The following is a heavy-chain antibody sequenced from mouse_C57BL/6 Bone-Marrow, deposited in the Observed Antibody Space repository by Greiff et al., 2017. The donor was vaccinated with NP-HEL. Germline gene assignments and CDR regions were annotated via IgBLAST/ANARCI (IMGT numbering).Heavy chain of an antibody. CDR1: GYTFTDYY. CDR3: ARKGELGRGENYFDY. CDR2: IYPGSGNT. D-gene: IGHD4-1*01. Sequence: VQLQQSGAELVRPGASVKLSCKASGYTFTDYYINWVKQRPGQGLEWIARIYPGSGNTYYNEKFKGKATLTAEKSSSTAYMQLSSLTSEDSAVYFCARKGELGRGENYFDYWGQGTTLTVSS. V-gene: IGHV1-76*01. J-gene: IGHJ2*01.